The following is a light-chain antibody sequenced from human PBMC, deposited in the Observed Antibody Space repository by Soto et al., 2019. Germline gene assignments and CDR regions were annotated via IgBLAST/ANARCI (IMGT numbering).Light chain of an antibody. CDR3: QQYNNWPPMYT. J-gene: IGKJ2*01. Sequence: EIVMTQSPATLSVSPGDRATLSCRASQSVSSNLAWYQHKPGQAPRLPIYDASTRATGIPARFSGSGSGTEFTLSISSLQSEDFAVYYCQQYNNWPPMYTFGQGTKVDIK. CDR2: DAS. V-gene: IGKV3-15*01. CDR1: QSVSSN.